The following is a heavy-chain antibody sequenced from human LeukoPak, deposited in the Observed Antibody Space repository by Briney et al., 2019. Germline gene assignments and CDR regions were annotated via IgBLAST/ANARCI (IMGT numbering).Heavy chain of an antibody. CDR2: INHSGST. CDR1: GGSFSGYY. V-gene: IGHV4-34*01. Sequence: SETLSLTCAVYGGSFSGYYWSWIRQPPGKGLEWIGEINHSGSTNYNPSLKSRVTISVDTSKNQFSLKLSSVTAADTAVYYCARVYYYYYYMDVWGKGTTVSISS. CDR3: ARVYYYYYYMDV. J-gene: IGHJ6*03.